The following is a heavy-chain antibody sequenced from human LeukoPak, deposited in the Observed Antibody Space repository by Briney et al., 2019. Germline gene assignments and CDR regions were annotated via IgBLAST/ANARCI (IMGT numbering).Heavy chain of an antibody. J-gene: IGHJ4*02. CDR2: ISYNSGTI. V-gene: IGHV3-9*01. Sequence: GRSLRLSGAASGFTFDDYAMHWVRQAPGKGLEWVSSISYNSGTIGYADSVRGRFTVSRDNAKNSLYLQMNSLRAEDTALYYCVKSPGYDPGSLYYFDYWGQGTLVTVSS. CDR1: GFTFDDYA. CDR3: VKSPGYDPGSLYYFDY. D-gene: IGHD5-12*01.